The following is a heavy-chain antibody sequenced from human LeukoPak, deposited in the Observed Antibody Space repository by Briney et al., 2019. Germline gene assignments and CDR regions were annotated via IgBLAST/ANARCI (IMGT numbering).Heavy chain of an antibody. CDR1: GFTFSTYE. CDR2: IKQDGSEK. V-gene: IGHV3-7*01. D-gene: IGHD4-23*01. Sequence: GGSLRLSCAASGFTFSTYEMSWVRQAPGKGLEWVAYIKQDGSEKYYVDSVKGRFTISRDNAKNSLYLQMNSLRAEDTAVYYCARDLNAVVIWRSDAFDIWGQGTMVTVSS. J-gene: IGHJ3*02. CDR3: ARDLNAVVIWRSDAFDI.